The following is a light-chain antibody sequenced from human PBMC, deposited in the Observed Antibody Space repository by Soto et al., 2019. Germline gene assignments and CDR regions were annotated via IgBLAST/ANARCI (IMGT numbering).Light chain of an antibody. Sequence: EIVLTQSPGTLSLSPGERATLSCRASQSVSVHLAWYQQKPGQAPRLLIYDASNRATGIPARFSGSGSGTDFTRTISSLEPEDFAVYHCVQRTTWPWTCGQGSKVEIK. J-gene: IGKJ1*01. CDR3: VQRTTWPWT. CDR2: DAS. CDR1: QSVSVH. V-gene: IGKV3-11*01.